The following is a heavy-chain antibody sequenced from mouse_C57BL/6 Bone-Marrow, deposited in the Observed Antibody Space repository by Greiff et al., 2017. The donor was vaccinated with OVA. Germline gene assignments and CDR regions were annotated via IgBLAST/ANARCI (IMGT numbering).Heavy chain of an antibody. CDR1: GYTFTSYW. Sequence: QVQLQQPGAELVKPGASVKMSCKASGYTFTSYWITWVKQRPGQGLEWIGDIYPGSGSNNYNEKFKINATLTLNTSPSTAYMQLSSLTSEDSAVYYCASITTVVATDYWGQGTTLTVSS. V-gene: IGHV1-55*01. CDR2: IYPGSGSN. CDR3: ASITTVVATDY. D-gene: IGHD1-1*01. J-gene: IGHJ2*01.